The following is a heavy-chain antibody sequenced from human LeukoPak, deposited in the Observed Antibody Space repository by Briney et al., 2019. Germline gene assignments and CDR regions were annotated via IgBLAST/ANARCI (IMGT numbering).Heavy chain of an antibody. CDR3: ARAAIVGGAFDT. J-gene: IGHJ3*02. CDR2: ISSSSSYI. Sequence: GGSLRLSCAASGFTFSSYSMNWVRQAPGKGLEWVSSISSSSSYIYYADSVKGRFTISRDNAKNSLYLQMNSLRAEDTAVYYCARAAIVGGAFDTWGQGTMVTVSS. CDR1: GFTFSSYS. V-gene: IGHV3-21*01. D-gene: IGHD1-26*01.